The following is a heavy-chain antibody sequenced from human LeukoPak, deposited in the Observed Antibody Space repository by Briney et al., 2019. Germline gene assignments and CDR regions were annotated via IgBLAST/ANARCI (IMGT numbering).Heavy chain of an antibody. CDR3: VKEASSGAYRTSDY. CDR1: GFTFSSYG. Sequence: GGSLRLSCAASGFTFSSYGMHWVRQAPGKGLEWVAFIRYDGSNKYYADSVKGRFTISRDNSRNTLSLEMNSLRPEDTGVYYCVKEASSGAYRTSDYWGQGTLVTVSS. V-gene: IGHV3-30*02. CDR2: IRYDGSNK. D-gene: IGHD3-22*01. J-gene: IGHJ4*02.